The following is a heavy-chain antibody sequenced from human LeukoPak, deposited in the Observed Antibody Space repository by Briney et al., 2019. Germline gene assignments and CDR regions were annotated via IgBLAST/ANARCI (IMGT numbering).Heavy chain of an antibody. Sequence: SQTLSLTCTVSGGSISSGGYYWSWIRQHPGKGLEWIGYIYYSGSTYYNPSLKSRVTISVDTSKNQFSLKLSSVTAADTAVYYCTREWEPSGPYGMDVWGQGTTVTVSS. J-gene: IGHJ6*02. V-gene: IGHV4-31*03. CDR1: GGSISSGGYY. D-gene: IGHD1-26*01. CDR3: TREWEPSGPYGMDV. CDR2: IYYSGST.